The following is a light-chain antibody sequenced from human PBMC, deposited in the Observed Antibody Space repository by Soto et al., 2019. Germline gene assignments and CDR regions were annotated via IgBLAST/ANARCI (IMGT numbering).Light chain of an antibody. CDR2: DAS. CDR1: QSIRNY. J-gene: IGKJ4*01. Sequence: EVVLTQSPATLSLSPGERVTLSCRASQSIRNYLAWYQQKPGQAPRLVIYDASNRATGIPARFSGSGCGADFTLTIISLEPEDVVVYCCQQRSIWPLTVGGGTKVEIK. V-gene: IGKV3-11*01. CDR3: QQRSIWPLT.